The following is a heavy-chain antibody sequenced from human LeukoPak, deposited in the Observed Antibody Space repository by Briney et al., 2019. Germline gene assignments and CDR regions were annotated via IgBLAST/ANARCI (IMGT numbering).Heavy chain of an antibody. J-gene: IGHJ5*02. CDR3: ARDLGYCSGNRCYRNWFDP. CDR2: ISTYNGNT. V-gene: IGHV1-18*01. CDR1: GYTFTDYG. D-gene: IGHD2-2*03. Sequence: ASVKVSCKASGYTFTDYGISWVRQAPGQGLEWMGWISTYNGNTNYAQKFQGRVTLTTDTSASTAYIELRSLRSDDTAVYYCARDLGYCSGNRCYRNWFDPWGQGTLVTVSS.